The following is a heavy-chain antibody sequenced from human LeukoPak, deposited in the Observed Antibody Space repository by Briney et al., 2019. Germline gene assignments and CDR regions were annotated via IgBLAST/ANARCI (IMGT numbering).Heavy chain of an antibody. CDR3: VRGSAPQGD. CDR1: GVTFCSYS. Sequence: PGGSLRLSCAASGVTFCSYSMNWVRQAPGKGLEGGSSISSSSSYIYYADAVKGRFTISRDNAKNSLYLQMNSLRAEDTAVYYCVRGSAPQGDWGQGTLVTVSS. J-gene: IGHJ4*02. V-gene: IGHV3-21*01. CDR2: ISSSSSYI.